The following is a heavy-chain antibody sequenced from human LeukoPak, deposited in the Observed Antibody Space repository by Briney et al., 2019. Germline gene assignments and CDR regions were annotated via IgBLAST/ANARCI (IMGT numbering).Heavy chain of an antibody. CDR2: IWNDGRNK. CDR1: GFTFNNYA. J-gene: IGHJ4*02. Sequence: PGGSLRLSCAASGFTFNNYAMSWVRQAPGKGLEWVAVIWNDGRNKYYVDSVKGRFTISRDNSKNTLYLQMNSLRAEDTAVYYCARSPGYWGQGTLVTVSS. V-gene: IGHV3-33*08. CDR3: ARSPGY.